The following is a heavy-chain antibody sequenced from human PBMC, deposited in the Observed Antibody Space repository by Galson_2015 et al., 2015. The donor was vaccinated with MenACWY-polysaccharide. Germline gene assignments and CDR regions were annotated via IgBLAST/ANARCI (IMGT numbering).Heavy chain of an antibody. CDR1: GYTFTGYY. CDR2: ISPHSGAT. J-gene: IGHJ4*02. V-gene: IGHV1-2*06. Sequence: SVKVSCKASGYTFTGYYIHWVRQAPGQGLEWMGRISPHSGATNCAQNFQGRVTMTRDTSISTAYMELSRLSSDDTAVYYCARERGAGGTYFNYWGQGTPVTVSS. CDR3: ARERGAGGTYFNY.